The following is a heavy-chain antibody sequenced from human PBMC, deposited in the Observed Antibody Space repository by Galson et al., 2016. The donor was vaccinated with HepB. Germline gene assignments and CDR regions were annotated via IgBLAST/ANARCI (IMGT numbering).Heavy chain of an antibody. V-gene: IGHV3-72*01. CDR1: GFTFSDHY. Sequence: SLRLSCAASGFTFSDHYMDWVRQAPGKGLEWVGRTRDKAESYTTEYAASVKGRFTISRDDSKNSLYLQMNSLKTEDTAVYYCARSERHFPFDYWGQGTLVTVSS. CDR2: TRDKAESYTT. J-gene: IGHJ4*02. CDR3: ARSERHFPFDY.